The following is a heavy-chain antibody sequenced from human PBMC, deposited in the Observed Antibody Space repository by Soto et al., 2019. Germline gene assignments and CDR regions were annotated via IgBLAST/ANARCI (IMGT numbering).Heavy chain of an antibody. V-gene: IGHV4-34*01. CDR3: ARGWGIAAAGSIWFDP. D-gene: IGHD6-13*01. CDR2: INHSGST. Sequence: PSETLSLTCAVYGGSFSGYYWSWIRQPPGKGLEWIGEINHSGSTNYNPSLKSRVTISVDTSKNQFSLKLSSVTAADTAVYYCARGWGIAAAGSIWFDPWGQGTLVNVSS. J-gene: IGHJ5*02. CDR1: GGSFSGYY.